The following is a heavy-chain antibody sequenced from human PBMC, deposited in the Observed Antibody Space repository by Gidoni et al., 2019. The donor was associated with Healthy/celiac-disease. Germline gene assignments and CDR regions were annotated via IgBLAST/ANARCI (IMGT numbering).Heavy chain of an antibody. CDR3: ARTSTSYSSSYSYYFDY. CDR1: GGTFSSYA. Sequence: QVQLVQSGAEVKKPGSLVKVSCKASGGTFSSYAISWVRQAPGQGLEWMGRIIPILGIANYAQKFQGRVTITADKSTSTAYLELSSLRSEDTAVYYCARTSTSYSSSYSYYFDYWGQGTLVTVSS. CDR2: IIPILGIA. D-gene: IGHD6-6*01. J-gene: IGHJ4*02. V-gene: IGHV1-69*09.